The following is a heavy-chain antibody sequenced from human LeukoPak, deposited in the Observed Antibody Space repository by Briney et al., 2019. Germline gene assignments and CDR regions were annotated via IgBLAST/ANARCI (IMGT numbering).Heavy chain of an antibody. Sequence: GGPLRLSCAASGFTFDDYAMHWVRQAPGKGLEWVSGISWNSGSIGYADSVKGRFTISRDNAKNSLYLQMNSLRAEDTALYYCAKDIHGIAGAFDIWGQGTMVTVSS. CDR3: AKDIHGIAGAFDI. CDR2: ISWNSGSI. J-gene: IGHJ3*02. D-gene: IGHD1-14*01. V-gene: IGHV3-9*01. CDR1: GFTFDDYA.